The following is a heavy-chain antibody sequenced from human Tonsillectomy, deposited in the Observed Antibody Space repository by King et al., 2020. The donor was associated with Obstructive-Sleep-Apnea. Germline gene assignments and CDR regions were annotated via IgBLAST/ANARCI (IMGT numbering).Heavy chain of an antibody. CDR3: ARDHCSTPNCYGDYFNYGMDV. CDR1: GFTFSSYA. CDR2: TSYDGSIS. Sequence: QLVQSGGGVVQPGGSLRLSCTGSGFTFSSYAIHWVRQAPGKGLEWVAGTSYDGSISYYSYSVKGRFTISRDHSKNTLSLQMSSLRPEDTAVYDCARDHCSTPNCYGDYFNYGMDVWGQGTAVTVSS. D-gene: IGHD2-2*01. V-gene: IGHV3-30*04. J-gene: IGHJ6*02.